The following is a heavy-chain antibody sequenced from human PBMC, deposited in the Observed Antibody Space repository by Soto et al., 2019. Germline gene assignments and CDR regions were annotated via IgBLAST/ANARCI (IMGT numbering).Heavy chain of an antibody. CDR1: GYSFSTYW. CDR3: ARLSYKTRYYYYGMDV. CDR2: IYPGDLDT. J-gene: IGHJ6*02. Sequence: GESLKISCKGSGYSFSTYWIGWVRQMPGRGLEWMGIIYPGDLDTRYSPSFQGQVTISADKSISSAYLQWNSLKASDTAMYYCARLSYKTRYYYYGMDVCGQGTAVTVSS. D-gene: IGHD3-9*01. V-gene: IGHV5-51*01.